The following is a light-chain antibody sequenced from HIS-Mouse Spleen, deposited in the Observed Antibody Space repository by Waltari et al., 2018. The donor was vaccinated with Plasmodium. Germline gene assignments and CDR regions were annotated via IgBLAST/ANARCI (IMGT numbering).Light chain of an antibody. CDR2: KAS. CDR1: QSISSR. V-gene: IGKV1-5*03. J-gene: IGKJ1*01. Sequence: DIQMTQSPSTLSASLGERVTIPCRASQSISSRLAWYQQKPGKAPKLLIYKASSLESGVPSRFSGSGSGTEFTLTISSLQPDDFAPYYCQQYNSYSWTFGQGTKVEIK. CDR3: QQYNSYSWT.